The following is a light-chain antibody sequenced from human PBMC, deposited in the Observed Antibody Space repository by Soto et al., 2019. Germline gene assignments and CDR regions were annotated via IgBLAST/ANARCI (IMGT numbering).Light chain of an antibody. CDR1: QDISNY. CDR3: QQYDTLPMYT. CDR2: DAS. J-gene: IGKJ2*01. Sequence: DIQMTQSPSSLSASVGDKVTITCQASQDISNYLNWYQQKPGKAPKLLIYDASNLETGVPSRFSGSGSGTDFTFSISSLQPEDIATYYCQQYDTLPMYTFGQGTKVDIK. V-gene: IGKV1-33*01.